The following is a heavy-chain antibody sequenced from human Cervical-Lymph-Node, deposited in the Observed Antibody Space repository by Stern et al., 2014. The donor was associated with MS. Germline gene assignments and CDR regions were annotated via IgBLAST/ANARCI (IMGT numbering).Heavy chain of an antibody. Sequence: VQLLESGSELKKPGASVKVSCKASGYTFTNYAMNWVRQAPGQGLEWMGWINTNTGNPTYAQGFTGRFVFSLDTSVSTAYLQISSLKAEDTAVYYCARRYQEEFFDAFDIWGQGTMVTVSS. CDR3: ARRYQEEFFDAFDI. D-gene: IGHD3-10*01. CDR2: INTNTGNP. V-gene: IGHV7-4-1*02. CDR1: GYTFTNYA. J-gene: IGHJ3*02.